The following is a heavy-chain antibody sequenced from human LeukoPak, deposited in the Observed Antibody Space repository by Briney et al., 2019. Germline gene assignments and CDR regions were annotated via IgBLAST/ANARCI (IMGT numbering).Heavy chain of an antibody. D-gene: IGHD6-13*01. CDR1: GYTFTGYY. J-gene: IGHJ4*02. CDR2: INPDSGGT. V-gene: IGHV1-2*02. Sequence: PGGSLRLSCAASGYTFTGYYMHWVRQAPGQGLEWMGWINPDSGGTNYAQKFQGRVTMTRDTSISTAYMELSSLRSDDTAVYYCARDRSGGAAAVYYWGQGTLVTVSS. CDR3: ARDRSGGAAAVYY.